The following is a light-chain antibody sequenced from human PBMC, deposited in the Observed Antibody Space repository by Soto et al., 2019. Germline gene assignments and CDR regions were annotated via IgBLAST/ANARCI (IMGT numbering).Light chain of an antibody. Sequence: EIVLTQSPATLSLSPGERATLSCRASQSVSSYLAWYQQKPGQAPRLLIYDASNRATGIPARFSGSGSGTDFTLTISRLEPEDFAVYYCQQYGNSPYTFGQGTKVDI. CDR3: QQYGNSPYT. V-gene: IGKV3-11*01. CDR1: QSVSSY. J-gene: IGKJ2*01. CDR2: DAS.